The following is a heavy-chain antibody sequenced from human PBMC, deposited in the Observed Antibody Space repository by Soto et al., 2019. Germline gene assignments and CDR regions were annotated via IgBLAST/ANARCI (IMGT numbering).Heavy chain of an antibody. J-gene: IGHJ3*02. CDR3: AVAVTNAFDS. V-gene: IGHV4-59*06. Sequence: SETLSLTCTVSGGSISSYYWSWIRQHPGKGLEWIGYIYYSGSTFYNPSLRSRVTVSVDTSKNQFSLRLTSVTAADTAVFYCAVAVTNAFDSWGQGTMVTVSS. D-gene: IGHD2-15*01. CDR2: IYYSGST. CDR1: GGSISSYY.